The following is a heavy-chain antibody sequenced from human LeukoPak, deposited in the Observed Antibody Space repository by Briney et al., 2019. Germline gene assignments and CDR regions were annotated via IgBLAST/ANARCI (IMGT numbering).Heavy chain of an antibody. D-gene: IGHD4-17*01. V-gene: IGHV3-21*01. Sequence: PGGSLRLSCAASGFTFSSYSMNWVRQAPGKGLEWVSSISGSTTNIHYVDSVKGRFTISRDNGKNSLYLQMNSLRAEDTAVYYCARDVGDYGYYFDTWGQGTLVTVSS. CDR1: GFTFSSYS. CDR3: ARDVGDYGYYFDT. CDR2: ISGSTTNI. J-gene: IGHJ4*02.